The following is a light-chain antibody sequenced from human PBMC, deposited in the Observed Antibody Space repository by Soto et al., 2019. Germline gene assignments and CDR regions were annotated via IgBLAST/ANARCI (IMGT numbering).Light chain of an antibody. V-gene: IGLV2-14*01. CDR3: SSYTGNSTYVV. Sequence: QSALTQPASVSGSPGQSITISCTGTSSDVGGYNYVSWYQQHPGKAPKLMIYDVSNRPSGVSNRFSGSKSGNTASLTISDLQAADAADYYCSSYTGNSTYVVFGGGTQLTVL. CDR2: DVS. J-gene: IGLJ2*01. CDR1: SSDVGGYNY.